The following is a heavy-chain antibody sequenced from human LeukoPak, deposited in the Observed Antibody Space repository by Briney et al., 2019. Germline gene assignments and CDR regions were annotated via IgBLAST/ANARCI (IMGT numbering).Heavy chain of an antibody. CDR2: VYTSGTS. CDR1: GDSMTTYY. J-gene: IGHJ4*02. CDR3: ARGGSSWQSFDY. D-gene: IGHD2-2*01. V-gene: IGHV4-4*07. Sequence: SETLSPTCTVSGDSMTTYYWSWIRQPAGKGLEWIGRVYTSGTSNYNPSLKSRVTISLDTSKNQFSLNLQSVTVADTAVYYCARGGSSWQSFDYWGQGIQATVSS.